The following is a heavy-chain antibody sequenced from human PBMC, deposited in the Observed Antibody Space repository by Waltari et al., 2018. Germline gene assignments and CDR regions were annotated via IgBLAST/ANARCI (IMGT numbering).Heavy chain of an antibody. Sequence: QVQLQESGPGLVKPSETLSLTCTVSGGSISSYYWSWIRQPPGKGLEWIGRIYTSGSTNYNHSLKSRVTMSVDTSKNQFSLKLSSVTAADTAVYYCAREGYYDSSGYFLFDPWGQGTLVTVSS. D-gene: IGHD3-22*01. J-gene: IGHJ5*02. CDR1: GGSISSYY. CDR3: AREGYYDSSGYFLFDP. V-gene: IGHV4-4*07. CDR2: IYTSGST.